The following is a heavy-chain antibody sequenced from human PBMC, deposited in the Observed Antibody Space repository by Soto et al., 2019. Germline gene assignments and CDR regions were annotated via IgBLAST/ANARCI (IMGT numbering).Heavy chain of an antibody. J-gene: IGHJ5*02. CDR1: GFTFSAHS. CDR2: ISTTSDYI. V-gene: IGHV3-21*01. Sequence: NPGGSLRLSCAASGFTFSAHSMNWVRQAPGKGLEWVSSISTTSDYIYYADSVKGRFTISRENTKNSLLLQMNSLRAEDTAVYYCVRDAVAATGSMGSWGQGTLVTVSS. CDR3: VRDAVAATGSMGS. D-gene: IGHD7-27*01.